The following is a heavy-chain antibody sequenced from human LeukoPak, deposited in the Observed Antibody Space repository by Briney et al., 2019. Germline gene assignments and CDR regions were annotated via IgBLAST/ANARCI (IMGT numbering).Heavy chain of an antibody. Sequence: SETLSLTCTVSGCSISSSSYYWGWIRQPPGKGLEWLGSIYYSGSTYYNPSLKSRVTISVNTSKNQFSLKLSSVTAADTGVYYCARQGAATHYYDSSGYYWDFDYWGQGTLVTVSS. CDR2: IYYSGST. CDR1: GCSISSSSYY. CDR3: ARQGAATHYYDSSGYYWDFDY. V-gene: IGHV4-39*01. J-gene: IGHJ4*02. D-gene: IGHD3-22*01.